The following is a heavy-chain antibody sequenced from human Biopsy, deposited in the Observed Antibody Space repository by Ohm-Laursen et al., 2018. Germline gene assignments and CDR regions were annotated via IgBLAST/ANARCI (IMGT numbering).Heavy chain of an antibody. Sequence: ASVKVSCKASGYTFTDYSLHWVRQAPGQGLEWMEWVNPNSGATNYAQKFQGRVTMTSDTSISTAYIELRRLISDDTAVYFCARDRMVTIITLVRADTFDTWGQGTLVSVSS. CDR3: ARDRMVTIITLVRADTFDT. CDR1: GYTFTDYS. J-gene: IGHJ3*02. D-gene: IGHD3-10*01. V-gene: IGHV1-2*02. CDR2: VNPNSGAT.